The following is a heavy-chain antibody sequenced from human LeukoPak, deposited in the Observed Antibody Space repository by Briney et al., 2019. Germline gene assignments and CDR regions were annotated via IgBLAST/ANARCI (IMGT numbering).Heavy chain of an antibody. Sequence: GGSLRLSCAASGFTFSSYSMNWVRQAPGKGLEWVSYISSSSSTIYYADSVKGRFTISRDNAKNSLYLQMNSLRDEDTAVYYCARDRVLLWFGESPYPINYYYGMDVWGQGTTVTVSS. D-gene: IGHD3-10*01. CDR1: GFTFSSYS. CDR3: ARDRVLLWFGESPYPINYYYGMDV. CDR2: ISSSSSTI. J-gene: IGHJ6*02. V-gene: IGHV3-48*02.